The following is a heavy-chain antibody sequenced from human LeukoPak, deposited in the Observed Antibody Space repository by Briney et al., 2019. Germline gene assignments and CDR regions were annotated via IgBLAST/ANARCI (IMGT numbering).Heavy chain of an antibody. V-gene: IGHV4-61*01. Sequence: SETLSLTCTVAGGSVSSGNCFWTWIRQRPGKGLEWIGYMYYSGSNKYNPSLKSRVTISVDTSKNQFSLKLSSVTAADTAVYYCARVDSFNWFDPWGQGTLVTVSS. CDR3: ARVDSFNWFDP. D-gene: IGHD2-2*03. J-gene: IGHJ5*02. CDR1: GGSVSSGNCF. CDR2: MYYSGSN.